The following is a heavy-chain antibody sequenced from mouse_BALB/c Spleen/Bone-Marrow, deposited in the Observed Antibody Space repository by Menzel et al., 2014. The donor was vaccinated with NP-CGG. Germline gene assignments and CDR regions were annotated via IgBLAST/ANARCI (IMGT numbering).Heavy chain of an antibody. CDR3: AIITTAWYFDV. V-gene: IGHV3-8*02. CDR1: GDSINSGY. D-gene: IGHD1-1*01. Sequence: EVQVVESGPSLVKPSQTLSLTCSVTGDSINSGYWNWIRKFPGNKLDYMGYISYSGSTYYNPSLKGLISITRDTSKNQYYLQLNSVTTEDTATYYCAIITTAWYFDVWGAGTTVTVSS. J-gene: IGHJ1*01. CDR2: ISYSGST.